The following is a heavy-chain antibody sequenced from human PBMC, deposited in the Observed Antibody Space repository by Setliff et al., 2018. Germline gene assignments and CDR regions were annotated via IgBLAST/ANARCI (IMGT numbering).Heavy chain of an antibody. Sequence: PGGSQRLSCAASGFTFSSYGMHWVRQAPGKGLEWVAVISYDGSNKYSADSVKGRFTISRDISKNTLYLQMNSLRPEDTAVYYCARGGDYCGGECYIPPPDSYWGQGTLVTVSS. J-gene: IGHJ4*02. CDR1: GFTFSSYG. CDR3: ARGGDYCGGECYIPPPDSY. V-gene: IGHV3-30*03. CDR2: ISYDGSNK. D-gene: IGHD2-21*01.